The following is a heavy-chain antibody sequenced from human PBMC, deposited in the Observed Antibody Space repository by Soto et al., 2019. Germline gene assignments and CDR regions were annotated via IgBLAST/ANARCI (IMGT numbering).Heavy chain of an antibody. Sequence: QVQLQESGPGLVKPSQTLSLTCTVSGASINSGGYSWNWIRQHPGKGLEWIGYIYYSGSTYYNPSPTSRITISVDTSKNQFSLKLSSVTAADTAVYYCATEAAPGAGMDVWGQGTTVTVSS. CDR2: IYYSGST. J-gene: IGHJ6*02. V-gene: IGHV4-31*03. CDR1: GASINSGGYS. CDR3: ATEAAPGAGMDV. D-gene: IGHD6-13*01.